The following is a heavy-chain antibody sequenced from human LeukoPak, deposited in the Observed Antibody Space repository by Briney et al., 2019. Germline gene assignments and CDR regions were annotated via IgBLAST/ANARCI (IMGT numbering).Heavy chain of an antibody. J-gene: IGHJ4*02. D-gene: IGHD5-18*01. CDR2: ISSSGSTI. CDR3: ASFGIQLWLSY. V-gene: IGHV3-48*03. CDR1: GFTFSSYE. Sequence: PGGSLRLSCAASGFTFSSYEMNWVRQAPGKGLEWVSYISSSGSTIYYADSVKGRFTISRDNAKNSLYLQINSLRAEDTAVYYCASFGIQLWLSYWGQGTLVTVSS.